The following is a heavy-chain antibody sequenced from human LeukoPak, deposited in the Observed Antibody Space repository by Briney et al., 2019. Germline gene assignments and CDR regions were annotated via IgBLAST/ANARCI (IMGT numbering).Heavy chain of an antibody. V-gene: IGHV4-34*01. J-gene: IGHJ4*02. Sequence: SETLSLTCAVSVGSFSGYYWSWIRQPPGKGLEWIGEINHSGSTNYNPSLTSRVTISVDTSKNQFSLKLSSVTAADTAVYYCARGRRRSQVVPATIFDYWGQGTLVTVSS. CDR2: INHSGST. CDR3: ARGRRRSQVVPATIFDY. CDR1: VGSFSGYY. D-gene: IGHD2-2*01.